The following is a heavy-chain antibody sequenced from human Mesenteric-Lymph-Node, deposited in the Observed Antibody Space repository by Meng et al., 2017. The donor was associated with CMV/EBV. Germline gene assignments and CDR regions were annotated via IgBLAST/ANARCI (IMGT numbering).Heavy chain of an antibody. CDR1: GGTFSRYV. CDR2: INPSGGST. D-gene: IGHD4-11*01. Sequence: ASVKVSCKASGGTFSRYVISWVRQAPGQGLEWMGIINPSGGSTSYAQKFQGRVTMTRDTSTSTVYMELSSLRSEDTAVYYCARDRVTTVIGMDVWGQGTTVTVSS. V-gene: IGHV1-46*01. CDR3: ARDRVTTVIGMDV. J-gene: IGHJ6*02.